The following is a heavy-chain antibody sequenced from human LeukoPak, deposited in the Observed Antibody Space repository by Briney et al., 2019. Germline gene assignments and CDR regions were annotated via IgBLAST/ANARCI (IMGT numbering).Heavy chain of an antibody. D-gene: IGHD3-22*01. V-gene: IGHV4-59*08. CDR3: ARHRLEAYYYDSSGYYPLDY. J-gene: IGHJ4*02. Sequence: PSETLSLTCTVSGGSISSYSWSWIRQPPGKGLEWIGYIYYSGSTSYNPSLQSRVTISVDTSKNQFSLKLSSVTAADTAVYYCARHRLEAYYYDSSGYYPLDYWGQGTLVTVSS. CDR1: GGSISSYS. CDR2: IYYSGST.